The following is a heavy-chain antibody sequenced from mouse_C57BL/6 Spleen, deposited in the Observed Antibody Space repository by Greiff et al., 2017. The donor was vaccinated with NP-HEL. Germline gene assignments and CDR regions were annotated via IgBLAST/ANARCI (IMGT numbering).Heavy chain of an antibody. V-gene: IGHV5-16*01. J-gene: IGHJ4*01. CDR1: GFTFSDYY. D-gene: IGHD1-1*01. Sequence: EVKLVESEGGLVQPGSSMKLSCTASGFTFSDYYMAWVRQVPEKGLEWVANINYDGSSTYYLDSLKSRFIISRDNAKNILYLQMSSLKSEDTATYYCARDRSYYYGSSYAMDYWGQGTSVTVSS. CDR3: ARDRSYYYGSSYAMDY. CDR2: INYDGSST.